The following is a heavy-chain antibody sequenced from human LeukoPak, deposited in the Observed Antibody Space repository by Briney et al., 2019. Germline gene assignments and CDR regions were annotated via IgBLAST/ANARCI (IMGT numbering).Heavy chain of an antibody. J-gene: IGHJ4*02. V-gene: IGHV3-66*02. Sequence: GGSLRLSCAASGFNVSTNYMTWIRQAPGKGLEWVSLIYGADAAYYAEFVRGRFMISRDKLKNTLFLQMNSLRVEDTAVYYCVTSTGQQFIPYDYWGQGTHVTVSS. D-gene: IGHD6-13*01. CDR3: VTSTGQQFIPYDY. CDR1: GFNVSTNY. CDR2: IYGADAA.